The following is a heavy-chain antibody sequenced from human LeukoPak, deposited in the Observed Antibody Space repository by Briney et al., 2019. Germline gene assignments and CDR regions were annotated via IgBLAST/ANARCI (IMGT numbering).Heavy chain of an antibody. D-gene: IGHD5-24*01. CDR3: ARVIRRDGYNFDY. J-gene: IGHJ4*02. V-gene: IGHV4-59*08. CDR1: GGSISSYY. CDR2: IYYSGGP. Sequence: RASETLPLTCTVSGGSISSYYWSWIRQPPGKGLEWVGYIYYSGGPNYNPSLKARANISVDASKNQFSLKLSAVTATDTAGYYCARVIRRDGYNFDYWGQGTLVTVSS.